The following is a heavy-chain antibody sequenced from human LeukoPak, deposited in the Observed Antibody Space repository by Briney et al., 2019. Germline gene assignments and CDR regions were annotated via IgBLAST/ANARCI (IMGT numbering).Heavy chain of an antibody. CDR1: GFTFSSYA. CDR3: ARDLSPPAIFGVVILYHYYYGMDV. V-gene: IGHV3-30-3*01. CDR2: ISYDGSNK. J-gene: IGHJ6*02. D-gene: IGHD3-3*01. Sequence: GRSLRLSCAASGFTFSSYAMHWVRQAPGKGLEWVAVISYDGSNKYYADSVKGRFTISRDNSKNTLYLQMNSLRAEDTAVYYCARDLSPPAIFGVVILYHYYYGMDVWGQGTTVTVSS.